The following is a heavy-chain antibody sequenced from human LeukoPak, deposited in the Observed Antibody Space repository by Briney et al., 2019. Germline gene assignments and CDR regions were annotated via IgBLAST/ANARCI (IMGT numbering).Heavy chain of an antibody. CDR1: GFTFSSYA. Sequence: GGSLRLSCAASGFTFSSYAMSWIRQAPGKGLEWVSYISSSGSTIYYADSVKGRFTISRDNAKNSLYLQMNNLRAEDTAVYYCARDYQDSRGYYYFDYWGQGTLVTVSS. J-gene: IGHJ4*02. V-gene: IGHV3-11*01. CDR3: ARDYQDSRGYYYFDY. D-gene: IGHD3-22*01. CDR2: ISSSGSTI.